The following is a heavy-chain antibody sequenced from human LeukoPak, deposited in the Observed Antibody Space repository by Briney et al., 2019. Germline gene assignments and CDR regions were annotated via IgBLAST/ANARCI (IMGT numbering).Heavy chain of an antibody. CDR2: LYNRGYT. J-gene: IGHJ4*02. CDR3: AREWDSSSFDPRASGDS. D-gene: IGHD3-22*01. V-gene: IGHV4-39*07. CDR1: DGSISSSTYS. Sequence: SETLSLTCSVSDGSISSSTYSWAWIRQAPGRGLEWIGHLYNRGYTFYNPSLKSRVTISIDTSKNQFSLKLSSVTAADTAVYYCAREWDSSSFDPRASGDSWGQGTLVIVSS.